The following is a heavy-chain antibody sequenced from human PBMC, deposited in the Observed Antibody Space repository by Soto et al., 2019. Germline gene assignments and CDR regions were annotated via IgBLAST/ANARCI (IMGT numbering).Heavy chain of an antibody. CDR3: AKERGDAIDY. D-gene: IGHD4-17*01. Sequence: QVQLVESGGGVVQPGGSLRLSCAASGFTFSSYGMHWVRQAPGKGLEWVAVISYDGSNKYYADSVKGRFTISRDNSKNTLYLQMNSLRAEDTAVYYCAKERGDAIDYWGQGTLVTVSS. V-gene: IGHV3-30*18. CDR1: GFTFSSYG. CDR2: ISYDGSNK. J-gene: IGHJ4*02.